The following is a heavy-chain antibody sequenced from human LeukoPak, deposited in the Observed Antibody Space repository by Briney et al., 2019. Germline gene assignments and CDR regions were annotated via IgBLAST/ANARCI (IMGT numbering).Heavy chain of an antibody. D-gene: IGHD6-19*01. J-gene: IGHJ6*04. CDR3: ARENSSGWYNYGMDV. CDR2: IWYDGSNK. V-gene: IGHV3-30*19. Sequence: GRSLRLSCAASGFTFSSYGMHWVRQAPGKGLEWVAVIWYDGSNKYYADSVKGRFTISRDNSKNTLYLQMNSLRAEDTAVYYCARENSSGWYNYGMDVWGKGTTVTVSS. CDR1: GFTFSSYG.